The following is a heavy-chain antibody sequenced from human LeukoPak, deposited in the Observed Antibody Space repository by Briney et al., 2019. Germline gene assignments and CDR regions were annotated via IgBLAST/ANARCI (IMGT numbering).Heavy chain of an antibody. V-gene: IGHV1-69*13. CDR1: GGTFSSYA. J-gene: IGHJ6*02. D-gene: IGHD3-9*01. Sequence: SVKVSCKASGGTFSSYAISWVRQAPGQGLEWMGGIIPIFGTANYAQKFQGRVTITADESTSTAYMELSSLRSEDTAVYYCARNIDSLSLYYYYGMDVWGQGTTVTVSS. CDR3: ARNIDSLSLYYYYGMDV. CDR2: IIPIFGTA.